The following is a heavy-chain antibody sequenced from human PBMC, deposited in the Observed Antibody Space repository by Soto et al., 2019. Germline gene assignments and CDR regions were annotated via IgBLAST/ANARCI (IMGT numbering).Heavy chain of an antibody. D-gene: IGHD6-19*01. Sequence: QVQLVQSGAEVKKPGASVKVSCKASGYTFTSYGISWVRQAPGQGLEWMGWISAYNGNTNYAQKLQGRVTMTPDTSTSTAYMELRSLRSDDTAVYYCARVSLVSPYHSSGWYVSYYGMDVWGQGTTVTVSS. V-gene: IGHV1-18*04. CDR2: ISAYNGNT. CDR1: GYTFTSYG. J-gene: IGHJ6*02. CDR3: ARVSLVSPYHSSGWYVSYYGMDV.